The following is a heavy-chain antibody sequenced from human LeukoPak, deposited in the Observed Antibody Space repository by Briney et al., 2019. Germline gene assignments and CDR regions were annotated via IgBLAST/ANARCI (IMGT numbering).Heavy chain of an antibody. CDR2: ISGSGTVT. J-gene: IGHJ4*02. CDR1: GFRFSSYA. CDR3: AKDGDYYDSDAYSSFFDF. D-gene: IGHD3-22*01. Sequence: GGSLRLSCEPSGFRFSSYAMSWVRQAPGKGLEWVSAISGSGTVTYYADSVRGRFTISRDRSRNTLSLQMNSLRAEDTAVYYCAKDGDYYDSDAYSSFFDFWGQGTLVTVSS. V-gene: IGHV3-23*01.